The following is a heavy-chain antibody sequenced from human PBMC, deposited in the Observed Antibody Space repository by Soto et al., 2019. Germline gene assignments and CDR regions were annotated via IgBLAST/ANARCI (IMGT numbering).Heavy chain of an antibody. CDR1: GYTFTDYY. V-gene: IGHV1-2*02. Sequence: ASVKVSCKASGYTFTDYYIYWLRQAPGHGLEWMGWINPNSGATNYAHNFQGRVTMTRDTSIRAAYMELSRLSSDDTAVYYCAKDGGGYMVSGMDVGGQGTTATVSS. J-gene: IGHJ6*02. D-gene: IGHD3-16*01. CDR2: INPNSGAT. CDR3: AKDGGGYMVSGMDV.